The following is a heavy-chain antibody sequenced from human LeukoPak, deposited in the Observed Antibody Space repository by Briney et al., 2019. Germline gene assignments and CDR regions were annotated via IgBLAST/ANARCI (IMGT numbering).Heavy chain of an antibody. CDR2: INQDGTEK. J-gene: IGHJ4*02. Sequence: GGSLRLSCAASGFTFTTYWMSWVRQAPGKGLEWVANINQDGTEKYYVDSVKGRFTISRDNAKNSLYLQMNSLRAEDTAVYYCARDGHFDYWGQGTLVTVSS. V-gene: IGHV3-7*01. CDR3: ARDGHFDY. CDR1: GFTFTTYW.